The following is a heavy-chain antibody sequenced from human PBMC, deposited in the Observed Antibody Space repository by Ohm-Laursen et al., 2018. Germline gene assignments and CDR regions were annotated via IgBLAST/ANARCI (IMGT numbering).Heavy chain of an antibody. Sequence: SLRLSCAAPGFTFSSIWMHWVRQAPGKGLMWVSRINTDGSSTAYADSVKGRFTISRDNAKNTLYLQMNSLRAEDTAVYYCASWWTRGMWGQGTTVTVSS. CDR1: GFTFSSIW. V-gene: IGHV3-74*01. J-gene: IGHJ3*02. CDR2: INTDGSST. CDR3: ASWWTRGM. D-gene: IGHD2-15*01.